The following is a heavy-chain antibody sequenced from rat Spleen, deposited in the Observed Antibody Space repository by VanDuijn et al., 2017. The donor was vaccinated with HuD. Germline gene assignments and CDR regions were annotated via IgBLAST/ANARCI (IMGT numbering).Heavy chain of an antibody. V-gene: IGHV5-25*01. Sequence: EVQLVESGGGLVQPGRSMKLSCAASGFTFNNYGMAWVRQAPTTGLEWVTSISPSGVTYYRDSVKGRFTVSRENAESTLYLLMDGLRSEDTATYYCVRQDTSGYSNWFAYWGQGTLVTVSS. CDR3: VRQDTSGYSNWFAY. J-gene: IGHJ3*01. CDR2: ISPSGVT. D-gene: IGHD4-3*01. CDR1: GFTFNNYG.